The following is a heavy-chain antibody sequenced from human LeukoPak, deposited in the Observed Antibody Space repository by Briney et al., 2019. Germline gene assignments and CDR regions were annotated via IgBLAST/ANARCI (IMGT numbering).Heavy chain of an antibody. CDR3: VKDPGGGYCSGGSCSY. Sequence: RGSLRLSCAASGFTFSSNAMGWVRQAPGKGLEWVSGIGDTGTNTFYADSVKGRFTISRDNSKSTVYLQMNSLRAEDTAIYYCVKDPGGGYCSGGSCSYWGQGTLVTVSS. CDR2: IGDTGTNT. J-gene: IGHJ4*02. D-gene: IGHD2-15*01. CDR1: GFTFSSNA. V-gene: IGHV3-23*01.